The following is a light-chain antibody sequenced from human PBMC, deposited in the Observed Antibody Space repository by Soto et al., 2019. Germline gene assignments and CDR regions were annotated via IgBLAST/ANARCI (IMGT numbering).Light chain of an antibody. V-gene: IGKV3-20*01. Sequence: EIVLTQSPGTVSLSPGERATLSCRASQSVWNSYLAWYQQKPGQAPRLLIYGASNRATGIPDRFSGSGSGTDFTLTISRLEPEDFAVFYCQQYGSSSYTFGQGTKLEIK. CDR2: GAS. CDR3: QQYGSSSYT. CDR1: QSVWNSY. J-gene: IGKJ2*01.